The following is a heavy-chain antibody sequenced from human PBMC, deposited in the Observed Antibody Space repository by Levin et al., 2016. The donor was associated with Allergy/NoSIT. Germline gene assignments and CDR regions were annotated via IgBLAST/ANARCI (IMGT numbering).Heavy chain of an antibody. J-gene: IGHJ4*02. D-gene: IGHD2-8*02. CDR3: ARGGLVGNLEDY. CDR1: GFTFSNYG. CDR2: ISSAGSNK. Sequence: GESLKISCAASGFTFSNYGMHWVRQAPGKGLEWVAIISSAGSNKFYVDSVKGRFTVSRDNAKNSLYLQMNSLRAEDTAIYYCARGGLVGNLEDYWGQGTRVTVSS. V-gene: IGHV3-30*03.